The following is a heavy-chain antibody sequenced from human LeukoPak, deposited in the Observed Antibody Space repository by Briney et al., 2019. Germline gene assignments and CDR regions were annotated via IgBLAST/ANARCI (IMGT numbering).Heavy chain of an antibody. CDR2: IYWNDDK. CDR3: AHLTTSAYYYDY. V-gene: IGHV2-5*01. J-gene: IGHJ4*02. Sequence: SGPTLVNPTQTLTLTCTFSGFSVSTSGVAVGWIRQPPGKALEWLGHIYWNDDKYYKTSLKSRLTATKDTSENQVVLTMTNMDPVDTATYYCAHLTTSAYYYDYWGQGTLVTVSS. D-gene: IGHD1-1*01. CDR1: GFSVSTSGVA.